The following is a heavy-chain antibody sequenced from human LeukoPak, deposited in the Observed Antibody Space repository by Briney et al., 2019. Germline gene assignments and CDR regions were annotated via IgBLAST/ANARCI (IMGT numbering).Heavy chain of an antibody. Sequence: ASVKVSCKASGYTFTSYDINWVRQATGQGLEWMGWMNPNSGNTGYAQKFQGRVTITRNTSISTAYMELSSLRSEDTAVYYCARGDWGRNFQQLVLDYWGQGTLVTVSS. V-gene: IGHV1-8*03. D-gene: IGHD6-13*01. CDR2: MNPNSGNT. J-gene: IGHJ4*02. CDR1: GYTFTSYD. CDR3: ARGDWGRNFQQLVLDY.